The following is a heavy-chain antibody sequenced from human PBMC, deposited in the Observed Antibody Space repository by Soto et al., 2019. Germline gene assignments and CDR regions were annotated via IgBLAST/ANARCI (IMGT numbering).Heavy chain of an antibody. J-gene: IGHJ6*02. CDR3: ARGREGIVVVPAAIPEGYYYGMDV. Sequence: ASVKVSCKASGYTFTGYYMHWVRQAPGQGLEWMGWINPNSGGTNYAQKFQGWVTMTRDTSISTAYMELSRLRSDDTAVYYCARGREGIVVVPAAIPEGYYYGMDVWGQGTTVTVS. CDR1: GYTFTGYY. V-gene: IGHV1-2*04. D-gene: IGHD2-2*02. CDR2: INPNSGGT.